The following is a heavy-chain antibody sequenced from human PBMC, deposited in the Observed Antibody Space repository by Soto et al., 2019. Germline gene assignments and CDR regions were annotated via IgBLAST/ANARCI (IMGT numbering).Heavy chain of an antibody. CDR1: GGSVSSGSYY. J-gene: IGHJ6*02. V-gene: IGHV4-61*01. CDR2: IYYSGST. D-gene: IGHD6-13*01. Sequence: SETLSLTCTVSGGSVSSGSYYWSWIRQPPGKGLEWIGYIYYSGSTNYNPSLKSRVTISVDTSKNQFSLKLSSVTAADTAVYYCARDPGMGSSWYVGHYYYDMDVWGQGTTVTVSS. CDR3: ARDPGMGSSWYVGHYYYDMDV.